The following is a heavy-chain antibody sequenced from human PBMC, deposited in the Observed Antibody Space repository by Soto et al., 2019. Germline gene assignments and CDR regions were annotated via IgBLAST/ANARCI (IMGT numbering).Heavy chain of an antibody. J-gene: IGHJ6*02. CDR2: IWYDGSNK. Sequence: LRLSCAASGFTFSSYGMHWVRQAPGKGLEWVAVIWYDGSNKYYADSVKGRFTISRDNSKNTLYLQMNSLRAEDTAVYYCARSQQWLVPGYYYGMDVRGQGTTVTVSS. CDR3: ARSQQWLVPGYYYGMDV. CDR1: GFTFSSYG. D-gene: IGHD6-19*01. V-gene: IGHV3-33*01.